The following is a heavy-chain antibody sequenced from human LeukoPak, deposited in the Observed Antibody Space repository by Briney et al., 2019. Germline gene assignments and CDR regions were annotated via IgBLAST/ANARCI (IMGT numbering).Heavy chain of an antibody. D-gene: IGHD2-8*02. CDR2: INPNSGGT. V-gene: IGHV1-2*02. Sequence: ASVKVSCKASGYTFTDYYMHWVRQAPGQGLEWMGWINPNSGGTNYAQKFQGRVTMTRDTSISTAYMELSRLRSDDTAVYYCARDYGWDPSFDYWGQGTLVTVSS. J-gene: IGHJ4*02. CDR3: ARDYGWDPSFDY. CDR1: GYTFTDYY.